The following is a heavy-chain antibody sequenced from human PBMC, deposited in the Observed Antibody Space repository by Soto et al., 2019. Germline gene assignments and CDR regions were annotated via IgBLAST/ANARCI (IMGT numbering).Heavy chain of an antibody. D-gene: IGHD7-27*01. V-gene: IGHV4-4*02. J-gene: IGHJ4*02. CDR3: ARKAWVRFDY. CDR1: GDSISSSVW. Sequence: LSLTCAVSGDSISSSVWWTWVRQPPGKGLEWIGEGFHTGDTYFNPSLRSRVAMSVDKSTNEFSLKVTSVTAAATAIYYCARKAWVRFDYWGQGALVTVSS. CDR2: GFHTGDT.